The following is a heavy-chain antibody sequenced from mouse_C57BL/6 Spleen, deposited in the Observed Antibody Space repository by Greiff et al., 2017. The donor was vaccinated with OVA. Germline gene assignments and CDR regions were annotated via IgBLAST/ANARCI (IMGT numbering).Heavy chain of an antibody. J-gene: IGHJ2*01. CDR2: ISDGGSYT. V-gene: IGHV5-4*03. CDR3: ARAFITTNFDY. Sequence: EVNVVESGGGLVKPGGSLKLSCAASGFTFSSYAMSWVRQTPEKRLEWVATISDGGSYTYYPDNVKGRFTISRDNAKNNLYLQMSHLKSEDTAMYYCARAFITTNFDYWGQGTTLTVSS. CDR1: GFTFSSYA. D-gene: IGHD1-1*01.